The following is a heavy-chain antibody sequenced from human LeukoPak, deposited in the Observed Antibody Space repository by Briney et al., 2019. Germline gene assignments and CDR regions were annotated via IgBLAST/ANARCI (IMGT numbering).Heavy chain of an antibody. CDR3: ARDPQRWQQLPHYWYFDL. V-gene: IGHV3-30*05. CDR2: ISYDGSNK. CDR1: GSIFATYG. J-gene: IGHJ2*01. Sequence: GGSLRLSCAVSGSIFATYGIHWVRQAPGKGLEWVAVISYDGSNKSYTDSVKGRFTVSRDNSRYTLYLQMNSLTSDDTAVYYCARDPQRWQQLPHYWYFDLWGRGTLVTVSS. D-gene: IGHD5-24*01.